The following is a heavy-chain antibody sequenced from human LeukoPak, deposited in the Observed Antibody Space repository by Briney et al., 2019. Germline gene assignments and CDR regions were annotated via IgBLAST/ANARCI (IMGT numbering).Heavy chain of an antibody. J-gene: IGHJ4*02. CDR1: GGSISSYY. CDR2: IYYSGST. V-gene: IGHV4-59*01. D-gene: IGHD5-12*01. CDR3: ARGLYSGYEAGFDY. Sequence: PSETLSLTCTVSGGSISSYYWSWIRQPPGKGLEWIGYIYYSGSTNYNPSLKSRVTISVDTSKNQFSLKLSSVTAADTAVYYCARGLYSGYEAGFDYWGQGTLVTVSS.